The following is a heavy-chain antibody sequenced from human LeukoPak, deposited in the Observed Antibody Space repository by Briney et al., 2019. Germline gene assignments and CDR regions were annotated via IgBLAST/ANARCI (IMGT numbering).Heavy chain of an antibody. CDR1: GYTFTSYY. D-gene: IGHD3-22*01. CDR3: ARGGYYYDSSGYYYFDY. Sequence: ASVKVSCKASGYTFTSYYMHWVRQAPGQGLECMGIINPSGGSTSYAQKFQGRVTMTRDTSTSTVYMELSRLRSEDTAVYYCARGGYYYDSSGYYYFDYWGQGTLVTVSS. V-gene: IGHV1-46*01. J-gene: IGHJ4*02. CDR2: INPSGGST.